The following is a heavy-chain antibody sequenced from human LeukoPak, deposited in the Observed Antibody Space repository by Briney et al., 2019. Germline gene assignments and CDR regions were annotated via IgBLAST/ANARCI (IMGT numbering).Heavy chain of an antibody. J-gene: IGHJ4*02. CDR3: ATDPMGASYSDAHDN. Sequence: GASVKVSCKVSGFPLSELSMYWVRQAPGKGLEWIGGFDPADVGTFYAQKFQARVTITADTSTHTFYMLVNSLRSDDTAVYYCATDPMGASYSDAHDNWGQGTLVAVSS. CDR2: FDPADVGT. CDR1: GFPLSELS. V-gene: IGHV1-24*01. D-gene: IGHD6-13*01.